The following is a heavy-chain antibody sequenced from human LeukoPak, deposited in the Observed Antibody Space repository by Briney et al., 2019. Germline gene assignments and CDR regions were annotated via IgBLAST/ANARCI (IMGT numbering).Heavy chain of an antibody. CDR2: IWYDGSNK. D-gene: IGHD5-24*01. J-gene: IGHJ3*02. CDR1: GFTFSGYG. Sequence: GGSLRLSCAASGFTFSGYGMRWVRQAPGKGLEWVAVIWYDGSNKYYADSVKGRFTISRDNSKNTLYLQMNSLRAEDTAVYYCARLEMATTEGAFDIWGQGTMVTVSS. CDR3: ARLEMATTEGAFDI. V-gene: IGHV3-33*01.